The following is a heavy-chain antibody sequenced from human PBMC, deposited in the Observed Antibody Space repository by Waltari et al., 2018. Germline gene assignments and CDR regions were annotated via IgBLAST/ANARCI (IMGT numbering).Heavy chain of an antibody. J-gene: IGHJ4*02. CDR2: IKQDGSEK. CDR1: GFTFSSYW. V-gene: IGHV3-7*01. Sequence: EVQLVASGGGLVQPGGSLRLPCAASGFTFSSYWMSWVRQAPGKGLEWVANIKQDGSEKYYVDSVKGRFTISRDNAKNSLYLQMNSLRAEDTAVYYCARDRRPVGGYFDYWGQGTLVTVSS. D-gene: IGHD3-10*01. CDR3: ARDRRPVGGYFDY.